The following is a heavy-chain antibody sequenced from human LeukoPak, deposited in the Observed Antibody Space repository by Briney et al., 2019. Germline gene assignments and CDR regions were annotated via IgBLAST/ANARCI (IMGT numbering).Heavy chain of an antibody. CDR1: GGTFSSYT. CDR3: ARHTHSSGWVFDY. CDR2: IIPILGIT. Sequence: SVKVSCKASGGTFSSYTISWVRQAPGQGLEWMGRIIPILGITNYAQKFQGRVTITADKSTSTAYMELSSLRSEDTAVYYCARHTHSSGWVFDYWGQGTLVTVSS. D-gene: IGHD6-19*01. J-gene: IGHJ4*02. V-gene: IGHV1-69*02.